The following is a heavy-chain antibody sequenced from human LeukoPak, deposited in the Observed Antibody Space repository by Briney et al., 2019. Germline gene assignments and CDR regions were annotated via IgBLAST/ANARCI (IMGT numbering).Heavy chain of an antibody. D-gene: IGHD2-2*01. Sequence: SETLSLTCAVYGGSFSGYYWSWIRQPPGKGLEWIGEINHSGSTNYNPSLKSRVTISVDTSKNQFSLKLSSATAADTAVYYCAREGDCSSTSCRHWFDPWGQGTLVTVSS. CDR2: INHSGST. V-gene: IGHV4-34*01. J-gene: IGHJ5*02. CDR1: GGSFSGYY. CDR3: AREGDCSSTSCRHWFDP.